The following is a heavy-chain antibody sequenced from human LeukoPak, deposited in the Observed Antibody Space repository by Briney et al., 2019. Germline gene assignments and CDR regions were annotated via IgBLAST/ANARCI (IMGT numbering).Heavy chain of an antibody. Sequence: GRSLRLSCAASGFTFSSYTMHWVRQAPGRGLEWVAIISYDGSNKYYADSVRGRFTISRDNSKNTLHLQMDSLRPEDTAVYYCARDSTTMDARWFDPWGQGTLVTVSS. CDR3: ARDSTTMDARWFDP. J-gene: IGHJ5*02. V-gene: IGHV3-30-3*01. D-gene: IGHD1-1*01. CDR2: ISYDGSNK. CDR1: GFTFSSYT.